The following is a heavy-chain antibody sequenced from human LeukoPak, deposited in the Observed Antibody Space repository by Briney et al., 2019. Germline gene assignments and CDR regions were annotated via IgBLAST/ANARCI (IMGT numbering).Heavy chain of an antibody. CDR1: GFTFSSYE. J-gene: IGHJ4*02. Sequence: HPGGSLRLSCAASGFTFSSYEMNWVRQAPGKGLEWVSYISSSGSTIYYADSVKGRFTISRDNAKNSLYLQMNSLRAEDTAVYYCAKLCSGGSCYSLDSWGQGTLVSVSS. CDR3: AKLCSGGSCYSLDS. V-gene: IGHV3-48*03. CDR2: ISSSGSTI. D-gene: IGHD2-15*01.